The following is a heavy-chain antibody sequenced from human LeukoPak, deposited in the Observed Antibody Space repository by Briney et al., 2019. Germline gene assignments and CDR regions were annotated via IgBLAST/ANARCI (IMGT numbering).Heavy chain of an antibody. CDR1: GFTFSTYS. CDR2: ISSSSSTI. Sequence: GGSLRLSCAASGFTFSTYSMNWVRQAPGKGLEWLSHISSSSSTIYYADSVKGRFTISGDNAKNSLYLQMNSLRAEDTAVYYCARGTFTPGPWGQGTLVTVSS. CDR3: ARGTFTPGP. J-gene: IGHJ5*02. V-gene: IGHV3-48*01.